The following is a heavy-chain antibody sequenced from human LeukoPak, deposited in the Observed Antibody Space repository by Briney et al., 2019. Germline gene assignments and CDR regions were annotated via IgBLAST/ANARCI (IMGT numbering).Heavy chain of an antibody. Sequence: SETLSLTCTVSGGSISTYYWSWIRKPPGKGLEWIGHIYNSGSTNYSPSLKSRVTISVDTSKNQFSLKLSSVTAADTAVYYCAGFKRAGGWSYFDYWGQGTLVTVSS. CDR1: GGSISTYY. D-gene: IGHD6-19*01. J-gene: IGHJ4*02. CDR3: AGFKRAGGWSYFDY. V-gene: IGHV4-59*01. CDR2: IYNSGST.